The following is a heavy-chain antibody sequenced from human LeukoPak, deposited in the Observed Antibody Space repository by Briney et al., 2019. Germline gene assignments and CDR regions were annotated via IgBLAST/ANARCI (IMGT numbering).Heavy chain of an antibody. Sequence: PGESLKISCQSSGYSFTDYWIGWVRQMPGKGLEWMGIIYPGDSDTRYSPSFQGQVTISADKSISTAYLQWSSLKASDTAMYYCARQGSMATIPYWFDPWGQGTLVTVSS. J-gene: IGHJ5*02. V-gene: IGHV5-51*01. CDR1: GYSFTDYW. CDR2: IYPGDSDT. CDR3: ARQGSMATIPYWFDP. D-gene: IGHD5-24*01.